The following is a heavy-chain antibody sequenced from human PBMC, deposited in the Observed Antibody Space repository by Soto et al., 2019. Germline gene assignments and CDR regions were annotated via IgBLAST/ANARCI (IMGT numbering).Heavy chain of an antibody. CDR3: AKEGGLSGSYYISSSYYFDY. CDR2: ISYDGSNT. Sequence: QVQLVESGGGVVQPGRSLRLSCVASGFTFSSYGMHWVRQAPGKGLEWVAIISYDGSNTYYADSVKGRFTISRDNSKNPLYLQSNSLRAEDTSVYYCAKEGGLSGSYYISSSYYFDYWGQGTLVTVSS. D-gene: IGHD1-26*01. J-gene: IGHJ4*02. V-gene: IGHV3-30*18. CDR1: GFTFSSYG.